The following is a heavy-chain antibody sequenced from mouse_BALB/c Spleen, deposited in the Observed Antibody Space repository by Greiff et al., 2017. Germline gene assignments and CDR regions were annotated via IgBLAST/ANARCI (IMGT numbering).Heavy chain of an antibody. Sequence: VQLQQSGAELVKPGASVKLSCTASGFNIKDTYMHWVKQRPEQGLEWIGRIDPANGNTKYDPKFQGKATITADTSSNTAYLQLSSLTSEDTAVYYCVRYYGNYWYFDVWGAGTTVTVSS. CDR3: VRYYGNYWYFDV. V-gene: IGHV14-3*02. J-gene: IGHJ1*01. CDR1: GFNIKDTY. D-gene: IGHD2-1*01. CDR2: IDPANGNT.